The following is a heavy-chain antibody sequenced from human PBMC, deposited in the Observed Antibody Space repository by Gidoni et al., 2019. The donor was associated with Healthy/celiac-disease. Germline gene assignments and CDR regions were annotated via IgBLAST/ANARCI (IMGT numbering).Heavy chain of an antibody. J-gene: IGHJ4*02. Sequence: QITLKESGPTLVKPTQTLTLTCTFPGFSLTSGVGVGWIRQPPGKALEWLALIYWDDKRYTPSLKSRLTITKDTSKNQVVLTMTNMDPVDTATYYCTHRSDYGDYFPPIYWGQGTLVTVSS. CDR2: IYWDDK. D-gene: IGHD4-17*01. V-gene: IGHV2-5*01. CDR1: GFSLTSGVG. CDR3: THRSDYGDYFPPIY.